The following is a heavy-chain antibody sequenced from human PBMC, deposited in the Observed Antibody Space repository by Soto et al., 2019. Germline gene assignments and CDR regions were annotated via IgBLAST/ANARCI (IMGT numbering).Heavy chain of an antibody. Sequence: SETLSLTCTVSGGSINRVAYYWSWIRQLPGKGLEWIGYVYHTGNTDYNPSLKSRISISVDTSKNQFSMDLKDVTAADTAVYYCAVDTTIEGPNWLDPWGQGTLVTVS. CDR3: AVDTTIEGPNWLDP. V-gene: IGHV4-30-4*08. CDR2: VYHTGNT. J-gene: IGHJ5*02. D-gene: IGHD5-18*01. CDR1: GGSINRVAYY.